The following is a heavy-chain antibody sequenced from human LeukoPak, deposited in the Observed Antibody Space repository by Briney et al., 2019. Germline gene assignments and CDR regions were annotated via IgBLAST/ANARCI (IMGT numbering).Heavy chain of an antibody. V-gene: IGHV7-4-1*02. D-gene: IGHD6-13*01. CDR1: GYTFTGHY. Sequence: ASVKVSCKVSGYTFTGHYMHWVRHAPGQRLEWMGWINTNTGNPTYAQGFTGRFVFSLDTSVSTAYLQISSLKAEDTAVYYCASTTRIAATGAYYYYYMDVWGKGTTVTVSS. CDR2: INTNTGNP. CDR3: ASTTRIAATGAYYYYYMDV. J-gene: IGHJ6*03.